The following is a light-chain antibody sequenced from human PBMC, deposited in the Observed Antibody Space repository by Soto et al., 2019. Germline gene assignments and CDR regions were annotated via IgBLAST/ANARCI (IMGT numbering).Light chain of an antibody. V-gene: IGKV3-20*01. CDR3: QQYGSSPPYT. Sequence: EIVLTQSPGTLSLSPGERATLSWRASQSVGSSYLAWYQQKPGQAPRLLIYGASSRATGFPDRFSGSGSGTDFTLTISRLEPEDFAVYYCQQYGSSPPYTFGQGTKLEIK. CDR1: QSVGSSY. J-gene: IGKJ2*01. CDR2: GAS.